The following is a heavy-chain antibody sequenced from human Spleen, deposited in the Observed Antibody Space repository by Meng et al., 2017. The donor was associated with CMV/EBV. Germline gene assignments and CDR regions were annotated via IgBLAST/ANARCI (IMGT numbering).Heavy chain of an antibody. CDR2: ISYDGSNK. V-gene: IGHV3-30-3*01. Sequence: GESLKISCAASGFTFSSYAMHWVRQAPGKGLEWVAVISYDGSNKYYADSVKGRFTISRDNSKNRLYLQMNSLRAEDMAVYYCAKDSTIFGIIHYFDYWGQGTLVTVSS. CDR3: AKDSTIFGIIHYFDY. D-gene: IGHD3-3*01. J-gene: IGHJ4*02. CDR1: GFTFSSYA.